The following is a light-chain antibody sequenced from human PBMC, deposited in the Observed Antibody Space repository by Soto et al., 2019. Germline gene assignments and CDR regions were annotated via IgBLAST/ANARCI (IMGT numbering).Light chain of an antibody. CDR1: QSISSN. J-gene: IGKJ4*01. CDR2: GAS. CDR3: QHYNNWPLT. V-gene: IGKV3-15*01. Sequence: EIVMTQSLATLSVSPVERATLSCRASQSISSNLAWYQQKPGQAPRLLIYGASTRATGIPARFSGSGSGTEFTLTISSLQSEDFAIYYCQHYNNWPLTFGGGTKVDIK.